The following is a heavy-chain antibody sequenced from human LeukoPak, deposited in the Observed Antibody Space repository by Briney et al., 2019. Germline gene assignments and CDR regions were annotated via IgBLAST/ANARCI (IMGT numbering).Heavy chain of an antibody. Sequence: PSETLSLTCTVSGGSISSSSYYWGWLRQPPGKGREWIGSIYYSGSTYYNASLKSRVPISVATSNNQFSVKLSSVPAANTPVYYCARSGYSSSWYYYYYYMDVWGKGTTVTVSS. CDR2: IYYSGST. J-gene: IGHJ6*03. D-gene: IGHD6-13*01. CDR3: ARSGYSSSWYYYYYYMDV. V-gene: IGHV4-39*07. CDR1: GGSISSSSYY.